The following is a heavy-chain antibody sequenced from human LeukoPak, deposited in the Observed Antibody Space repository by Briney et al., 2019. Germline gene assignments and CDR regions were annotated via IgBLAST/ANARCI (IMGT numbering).Heavy chain of an antibody. J-gene: IGHJ6*03. CDR3: ARHNGFDRGYYYYMDV. D-gene: IGHD3-9*01. V-gene: IGHV4-4*07. Sequence: PSETLSLTCTVSGGFINSYYWSWIRQPAGRGLEWTGRVYTSGITNYNPSLKSRITMSVDTSKNQFSLKLTSVTVADTAVYYCARHNGFDRGYYYYMDVWGKGTTVTVSS. CDR1: GGFINSYY. CDR2: VYTSGIT.